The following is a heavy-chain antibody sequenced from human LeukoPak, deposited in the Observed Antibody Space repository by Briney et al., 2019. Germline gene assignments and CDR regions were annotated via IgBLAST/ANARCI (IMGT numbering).Heavy chain of an antibody. CDR3: ARGPKRVYSSSSGYFDY. CDR1: GYTFINYS. CDR2: INPSGGST. J-gene: IGHJ4*02. D-gene: IGHD6-6*01. V-gene: IGHV1-46*01. Sequence: TVRLSCKASGYTFINYSIHWVRHAPGQGLECMVIINPSGGSTSYAQKFQGRVTMTRDTSSSTAYMELSRLRSDDTAVYYCARGPKRVYSSSSGYFDYWGQGTLVTVSS.